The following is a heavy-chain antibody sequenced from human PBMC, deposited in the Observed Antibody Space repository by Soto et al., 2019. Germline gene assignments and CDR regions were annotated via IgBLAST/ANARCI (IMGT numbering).Heavy chain of an antibody. CDR2: ISWNGANT. CDR1: GFRFDDYN. V-gene: IGHV3-43*01. CDR3: ARETLSYGVACDV. J-gene: IGHJ6*02. D-gene: IGHD3-16*01. Sequence: GWSLRLSCAAPGFRFDDYNMQWVRQAPGKGLEWVSFISWNGANTFYAASVKGRFTISRDSSKKSVSLQTNSLRSEDTALSYCARETLSYGVACDVWGQLTTVTVS.